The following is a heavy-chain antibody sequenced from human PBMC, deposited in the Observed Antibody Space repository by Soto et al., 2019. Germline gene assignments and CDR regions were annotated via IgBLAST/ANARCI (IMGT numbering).Heavy chain of an antibody. D-gene: IGHD3-3*01. Sequence: QITLKESGPTLVKPTQPLTLTCTFSGFSLSTSGVGVGWIRQPPGKALEWLALIYWDDDKRYSPSLKSRLTITKDTSKNQVVLTMTNMDPVDTATYYCAHYYDFWSGYFGYFDYWGQGTLVTVSS. J-gene: IGHJ4*02. CDR2: IYWDDDK. V-gene: IGHV2-5*02. CDR1: GFSLSTSGVG. CDR3: AHYYDFWSGYFGYFDY.